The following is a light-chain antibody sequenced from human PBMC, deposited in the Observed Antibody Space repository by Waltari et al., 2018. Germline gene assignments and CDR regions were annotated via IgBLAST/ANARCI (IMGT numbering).Light chain of an antibody. V-gene: IGKV2-28*01. CDR3: MQALQIPWT. CDR2: WGS. CDR1: QSLLHSNGYNY. J-gene: IGKJ1*01. Sequence: DIVMTQSPLSLPVTPGEPASISCRSSQSLLHSNGYNYLDWYLQKPGQSPQLLIYWGSNRASGVPDRFSGSESGTDFTLKISRVEAEDVGVYYCMQALQIPWTFGQGTKVEIK.